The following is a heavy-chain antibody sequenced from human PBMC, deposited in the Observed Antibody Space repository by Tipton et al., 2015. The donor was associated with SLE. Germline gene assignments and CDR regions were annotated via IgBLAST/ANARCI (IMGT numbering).Heavy chain of an antibody. V-gene: IGHV4-4*07. Sequence: TLSLTCTVSGGSISSYYWSWIRQPAGKGLEWIGRIYTSGSTNYNPSLKSRVTMSVDTSKNQFSLKLRSVTAADTAVYYCAADYPSGSYRFDYWGQGTLVSVSS. CDR3: AADYPSGSYRFDY. J-gene: IGHJ4*02. CDR2: IYTSGST. D-gene: IGHD3-10*01. CDR1: GGSISSYY.